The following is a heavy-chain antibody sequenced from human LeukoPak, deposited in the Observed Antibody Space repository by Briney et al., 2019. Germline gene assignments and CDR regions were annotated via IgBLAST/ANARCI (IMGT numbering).Heavy chain of an antibody. CDR1: GFTLSNYE. V-gene: IGHV3-48*03. J-gene: IGHJ3*02. Sequence: GGSLRLSCAASGFTLSNYEMNWVRQAPGKGLEWVSYINRGSTDIQYADSVKGRFTISRDNAKNSLYLQMNSLRAEDAAVYYCARDDSYYDSGGPSRWDAFDIWGQGTMVTVSS. D-gene: IGHD3-22*01. CDR3: ARDDSYYDSGGPSRWDAFDI. CDR2: INRGSTDI.